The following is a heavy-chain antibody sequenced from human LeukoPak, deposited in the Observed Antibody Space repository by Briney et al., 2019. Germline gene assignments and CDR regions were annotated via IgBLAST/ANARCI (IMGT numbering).Heavy chain of an antibody. CDR3: ARGADSSGYYSIFYFDY. D-gene: IGHD3-22*01. CDR1: GGSISSYY. J-gene: IGHJ4*02. V-gene: IGHV4-59*01. Sequence: SETLSLTCTVSGGSISSYYWNWIRQPPGKGLEWIGYIYYSGSTNYNPSLKSRVTISVDTSKNQFSLKLSSVTAADTAVCYCARGADSSGYYSIFYFDYWGQGTLVTVSS. CDR2: IYYSGST.